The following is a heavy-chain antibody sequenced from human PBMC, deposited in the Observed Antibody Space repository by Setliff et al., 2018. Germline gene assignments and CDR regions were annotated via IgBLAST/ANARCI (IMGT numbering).Heavy chain of an antibody. V-gene: IGHV1-18*01. CDR3: ARDLGGLHLTMYHFDY. CDR2: MNPNSGNT. J-gene: IGHJ4*02. D-gene: IGHD3-10*02. CDR1: GYTFTSYD. Sequence: ASVKVSCKASGYTFTSYDINWVRQATGQGLEWMGWMNPNSGNTNYAQKLQGRVTMTTDTSASTAYMELRSLRSDDTAVYYCARDLGGLHLTMYHFDYWGQGTLVTVSS.